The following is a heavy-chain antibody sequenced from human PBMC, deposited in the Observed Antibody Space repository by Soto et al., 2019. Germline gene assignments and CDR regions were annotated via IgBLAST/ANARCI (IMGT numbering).Heavy chain of an antibody. CDR1: GYTFTSYA. CDR3: ARGITLPTPLDY. Sequence: QVQLVQSGAEEKKPGASVKVSCKASGYTFTSYAMHWVRQAPGQRLEWMGWINAGNGITKYSQKFHGRVTITRDTSASTAYMELSSLRSEDTAVYYCARGITLPTPLDYWGQGTLVTVSS. D-gene: IGHD1-20*01. J-gene: IGHJ4*02. CDR2: INAGNGIT. V-gene: IGHV1-3*05.